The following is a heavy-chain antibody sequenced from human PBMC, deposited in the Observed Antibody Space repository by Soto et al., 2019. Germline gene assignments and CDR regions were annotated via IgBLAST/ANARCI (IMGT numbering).Heavy chain of an antibody. Sequence: ASVKVSCKASGYTFTGYYMHWVRQAPGQGLEWMGWINPNSGGTNYAQKFQGRVTMTRDTSISTAYMEMSRLRSDDTAVYYCARAPWYYYDSSGYFGYAFDIWGQGTRVSVAS. CDR1: GYTFTGYY. V-gene: IGHV1-2*02. D-gene: IGHD3-22*01. CDR3: ARAPWYYYDSSGYFGYAFDI. J-gene: IGHJ3*02. CDR2: INPNSGGT.